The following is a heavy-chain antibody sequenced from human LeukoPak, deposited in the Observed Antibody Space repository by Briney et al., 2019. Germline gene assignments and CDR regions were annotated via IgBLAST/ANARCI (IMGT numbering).Heavy chain of an antibody. Sequence: SETLSLTCSVYGVTISSGSYYWRWIRQPAGKGLEWIARIYTSGNTNYNPSLKSRVTISVDTSKNQFSRKLSSVGAADKAVYYCARDYQPSRGYSGYDSNWSRFDPWGQGTLVTVSS. CDR3: ARDYQPSRGYSGYDSNWSRFDP. V-gene: IGHV4-61*02. CDR2: IYTSGNT. D-gene: IGHD5-12*01. CDR1: GVTISSGSYY. J-gene: IGHJ5*02.